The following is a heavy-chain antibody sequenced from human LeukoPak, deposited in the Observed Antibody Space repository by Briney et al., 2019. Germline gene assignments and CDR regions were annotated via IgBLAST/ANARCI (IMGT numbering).Heavy chain of an antibody. CDR3: AVGVIADGVVDY. CDR2: IYYSGST. V-gene: IGHV4-39*07. CDR1: GASISSTAYY. J-gene: IGHJ4*02. D-gene: IGHD2-21*01. Sequence: SETLSLTCTVSGASISSTAYYWDWIRQPPGKGLEWIGTIYYSGSTYFNPSLKSRVTISVDTSKNQFSLKLSSVTAADAAVYYCAVGVIADGVVDYWGREPWSPSPQ.